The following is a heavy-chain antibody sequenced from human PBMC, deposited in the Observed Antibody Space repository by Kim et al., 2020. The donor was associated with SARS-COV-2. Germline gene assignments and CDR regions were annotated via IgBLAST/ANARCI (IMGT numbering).Heavy chain of an antibody. D-gene: IGHD6-19*01. V-gene: IGHV3-30*02. Sequence: SFAASLKGRFTISRDNFKNTLYLQMNSLRSEDTAVYYCAKAPEQWLVIDYWGQGTLVTVSS. CDR3: AKAPEQWLVIDY. J-gene: IGHJ4*02.